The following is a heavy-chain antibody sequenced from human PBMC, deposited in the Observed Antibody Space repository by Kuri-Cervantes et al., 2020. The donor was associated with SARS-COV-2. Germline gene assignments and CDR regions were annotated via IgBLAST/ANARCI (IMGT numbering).Heavy chain of an antibody. J-gene: IGHJ6*03. V-gene: IGHV1-69*13. D-gene: IGHD3-22*01. CDR3: ALGYWGSGYPRNYYYMDV. CDR2: IIPIFGTA. Sequence: SVKVSCKASGYTFTDYYIHWVRQAPGQGLEWMGGIIPIFGTANYAQKFQGRVTITADESTSTAYMELSSLRSEDTAVYYCALGYWGSGYPRNYYYMDVWGKGTTVTVSS. CDR1: GYTFTDYY.